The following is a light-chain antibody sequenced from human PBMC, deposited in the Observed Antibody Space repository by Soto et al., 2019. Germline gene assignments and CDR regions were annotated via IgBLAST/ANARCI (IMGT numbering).Light chain of an antibody. CDR2: DAS. J-gene: IGKJ4*01. CDR3: QQRSNWPST. Sequence: EIVLTQSPATLSLSPGERATLSCRASQSVSSYLAWYQQKPGQAPRLLIYDASNRATGIPARFSGSGSGTGFTLTISSLEPEDFAVYSCQQRSNWPSTFGGGTKVEIK. V-gene: IGKV3-11*01. CDR1: QSVSSY.